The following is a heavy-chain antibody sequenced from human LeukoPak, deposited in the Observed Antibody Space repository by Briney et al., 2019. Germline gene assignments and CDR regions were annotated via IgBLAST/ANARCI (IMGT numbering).Heavy chain of an antibody. J-gene: IGHJ5*02. CDR2: VHPDTGYA. CDR1: GYPFTTYE. V-gene: IGHV1-8*01. D-gene: IGHD1-14*01. CDR3: ARGPRNDP. Sequence: ASVKVSCKTSGYPFTTYEINWVRQAAGQGLEWMGWVHPDTGYADYAQKFQGRVTMASDTSISTAYMELSSLRSDVTAMYFCARGPRNDPWGQGTLVTVSS.